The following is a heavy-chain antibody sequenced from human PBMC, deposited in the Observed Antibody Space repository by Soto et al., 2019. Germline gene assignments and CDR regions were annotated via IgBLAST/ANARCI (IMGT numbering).Heavy chain of an antibody. D-gene: IGHD3-10*01. J-gene: IGHJ4*02. Sequence: LRLSCAASGFTFSSYWMSWVRQAPERGLEWVANINQDATRQSYVDSVEGRFSISRDNAKNSVYLQMNNLRVDDTAVYYCARVGLFDGNKPITLEFWGQGTLVTVSS. CDR2: INQDATRQ. CDR1: GFTFSSYW. CDR3: ARVGLFDGNKPITLEF. V-gene: IGHV3-7*03.